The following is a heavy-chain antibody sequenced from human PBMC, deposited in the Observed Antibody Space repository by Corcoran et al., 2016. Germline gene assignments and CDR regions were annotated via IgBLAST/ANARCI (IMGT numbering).Heavy chain of an antibody. D-gene: IGHD2-15*01. V-gene: IGHV3-21*01. J-gene: IGHJ4*02. Sequence: EVQLVESGGGLVKPGGSLRLSCAASGFTFSSYSMNWVRQAPGKGLEWVSSISSSSSYIYYADSVKGRFTISRDNAKNSLYLQMNSLRAEDTAVYYCARGLPDIVVVVAAAEFDYWGQGTLVTVSS. CDR2: ISSSSSYI. CDR3: ARGLPDIVVVVAAAEFDY. CDR1: GFTFSSYS.